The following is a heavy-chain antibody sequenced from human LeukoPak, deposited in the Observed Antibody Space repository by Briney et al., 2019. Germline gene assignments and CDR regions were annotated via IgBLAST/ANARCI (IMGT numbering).Heavy chain of an antibody. V-gene: IGHV3-7*03. D-gene: IGHD3-10*01. CDR3: VRAIGANVSY. CDR1: GFSFSSYW. Sequence: GGSLRLSCVASGFSFSSYWMSWVRQAPGKGLEWVANIKQDGSEKYYVDSVRGRFTISRDNAENSLYLQMNSLRAEDTAVYYCVRAIGANVSYWGQGTLVTVSS. J-gene: IGHJ4*02. CDR2: IKQDGSEK.